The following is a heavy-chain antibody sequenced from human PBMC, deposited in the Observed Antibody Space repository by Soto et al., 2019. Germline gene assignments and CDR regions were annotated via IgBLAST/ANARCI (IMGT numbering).Heavy chain of an antibody. V-gene: IGHV3-30-3*01. CDR1: GFTFSSHA. Sequence: GGSLRLSCAASGFTFSSHAMHWVRQAPGKGLEWVAIISNDGNNEYYADSVKGRFTISRDNSKSTLYLQMNSLRTEDTAVYYCARDESGAGTRWFDPWGQGTLVTVSS. CDR3: ARDESGAGTRWFDP. CDR2: ISNDGNNE. J-gene: IGHJ5*02. D-gene: IGHD6-19*01.